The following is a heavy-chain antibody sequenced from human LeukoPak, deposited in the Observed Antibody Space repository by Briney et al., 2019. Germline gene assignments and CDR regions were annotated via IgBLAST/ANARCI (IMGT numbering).Heavy chain of an antibody. CDR1: EFTFSSYA. CDR2: ISGSGGST. J-gene: IGHJ3*02. CDR3: AKDISSGWFLGAFDI. V-gene: IGHV3-23*01. D-gene: IGHD6-19*01. Sequence: GGSLRLPCAASEFTFSSYAMSWVRQAPGKGLEWVSAISGSGGSTYYADSAKGRFTISRDNSKNTLYLQMNSLRAEDTAVYYCAKDISSGWFLGAFDIWGQGTMVTVSS.